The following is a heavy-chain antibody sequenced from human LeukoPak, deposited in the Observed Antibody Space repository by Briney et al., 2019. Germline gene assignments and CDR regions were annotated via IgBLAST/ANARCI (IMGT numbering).Heavy chain of an antibody. CDR2: IYPGDSDT. Sequence: GESLKISCKGSGYSFTSYWIGWVRQMPGKGLGWMGIIYPGDSDTRYSPSFQGQVTISADKSISTAYLQWSSLKASDTAMYYCARRSSIAARLFDYWGQGTLVTVSS. J-gene: IGHJ4*02. CDR1: GYSFTSYW. V-gene: IGHV5-51*01. D-gene: IGHD6-6*01. CDR3: ARRSSIAARLFDY.